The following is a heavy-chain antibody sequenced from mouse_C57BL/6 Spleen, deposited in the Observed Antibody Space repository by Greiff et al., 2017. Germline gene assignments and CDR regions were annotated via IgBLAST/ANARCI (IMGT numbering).Heavy chain of an antibody. CDR1: GFTFSSYA. D-gene: IGHD2-4*01. J-gene: IGHJ3*01. V-gene: IGHV5-4*01. Sequence: EVQLVESGGGLVKPGGSLKLSCAASGFTFSSYAMSWVRQTPEKRLEWVATISDGGSYTYYPDNVKGRFTISRDNAKNNLYLQMSHLKSEDTAMYYCARWGDYDPSWFAYWGQGTLVTVSA. CDR3: ARWGDYDPSWFAY. CDR2: ISDGGSYT.